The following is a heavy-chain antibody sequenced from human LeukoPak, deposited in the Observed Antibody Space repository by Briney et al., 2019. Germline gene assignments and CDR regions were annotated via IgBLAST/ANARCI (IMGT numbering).Heavy chain of an antibody. D-gene: IGHD1-1*01. CDR1: GYTFTSYY. CDR3: TRDPTSTTGGPDY. CDR2: INPSGGST. J-gene: IGHJ4*02. V-gene: IGHV1-46*03. Sequence: ASVKVSCKASGYTFTSYYVHWVRQAPGQGLEWMGIINPSGGSTRYAQKFQGRDTMTRDTSTSTVYMELSSLRSEDTAVYYCTRDPTSTTGGPDYWGQGTLVIVSS.